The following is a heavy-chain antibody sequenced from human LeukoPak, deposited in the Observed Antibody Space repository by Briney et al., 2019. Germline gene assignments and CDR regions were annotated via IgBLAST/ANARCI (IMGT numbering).Heavy chain of an antibody. J-gene: IGHJ4*02. D-gene: IGHD7-27*01. V-gene: IGHV4-34*01. CDR3: ARKSRRNWGYRE. Sequence: PSETLSLTCAVYGGSFSGYYWSWIRQPPGKGLEWIGEINHSGSTNYNPSLKSRVTISVDTSKNQFSLKLSSVTAADTAVYYCARKSRRNWGYREWGQGTLVTVSS. CDR2: INHSGST. CDR1: GGSFSGYY.